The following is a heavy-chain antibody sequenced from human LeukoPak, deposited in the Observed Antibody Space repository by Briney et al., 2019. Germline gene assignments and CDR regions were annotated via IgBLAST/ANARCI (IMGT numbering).Heavy chain of an antibody. J-gene: IGHJ6*02. CDR3: ARDSGQYGMDV. V-gene: IGHV1-69*04. Sequence: SVKVSCKASGGTFSSYAISWVRQAPGHGLEWMGRIIPILGIANYAQKFQGRVTITVDKSTSTAYMELSSLRSEDTAVYYCARDSGQYGMDVWGQGTTVTVSS. CDR2: IIPILGIA. CDR1: GGTFSSYA.